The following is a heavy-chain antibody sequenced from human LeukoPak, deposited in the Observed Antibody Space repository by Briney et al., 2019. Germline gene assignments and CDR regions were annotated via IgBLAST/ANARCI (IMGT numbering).Heavy chain of an antibody. CDR1: GYTFTGYY. Sequence: GASVKVSCKASGYTFTGYYMHWVRQAPGQGLEWMGWINPNSSASSYAQKFQGRVTLTRDRSINTAYMDLSSLRSDDTAVYYCARDAGSVTVGTNWGQGTLVTVSS. J-gene: IGHJ4*02. V-gene: IGHV1-2*02. CDR3: ARDAGSVTVGTN. CDR2: INPNSSAS. D-gene: IGHD5/OR15-5a*01.